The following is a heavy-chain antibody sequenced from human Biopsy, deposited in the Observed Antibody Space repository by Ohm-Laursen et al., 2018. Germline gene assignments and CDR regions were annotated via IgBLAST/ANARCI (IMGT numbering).Heavy chain of an antibody. CDR1: GYTLKELS. V-gene: IGHV1-24*01. J-gene: IGHJ4*02. Sequence: VKDSCQVCGYTLKELSIHWGRQVPGKGLEWMGGFAPENGKTVYAQNFQARVSLTEDTSTDTAYMELRSLRSEDTAVYYCAADINVWNVNYWGQGTQVPVSS. D-gene: IGHD1-1*01. CDR2: FAPENGKT. CDR3: AADINVWNVNY.